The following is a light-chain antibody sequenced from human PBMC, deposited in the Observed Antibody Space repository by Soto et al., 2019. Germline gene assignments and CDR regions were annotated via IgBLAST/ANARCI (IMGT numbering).Light chain of an antibody. CDR1: QAIRND. CDR2: AAS. J-gene: IGKJ1*01. CDR3: LQADDYPWT. Sequence: AIQMTQSPSSLSASVGDRITITCRASQAIRNDLGWYQQKPGKAPKLLIYAASNSHSGVPSRFRGSGSGTKFTLTITSLEPEDFATYYCLQADDYPWTFGLGTKV. V-gene: IGKV1-6*02.